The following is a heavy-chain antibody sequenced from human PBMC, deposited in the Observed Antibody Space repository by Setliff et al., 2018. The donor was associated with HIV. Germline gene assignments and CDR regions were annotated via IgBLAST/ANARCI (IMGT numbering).Heavy chain of an antibody. CDR3: AREAYCTNGVCSTFDY. CDR1: GGSITSGGYY. Sequence: SETLSLTCSVSGGSITSGGYYWSWIRQHPGKGLEWIGYIYYSGSTYYNPSLKSRVTISVDTSKNQFSLKLSSVTAADTAVYYCAREAYCTNGVCSTFDYWGQGTLVTVSS. CDR2: IYYSGST. D-gene: IGHD2-8*01. V-gene: IGHV4-31*03. J-gene: IGHJ4*02.